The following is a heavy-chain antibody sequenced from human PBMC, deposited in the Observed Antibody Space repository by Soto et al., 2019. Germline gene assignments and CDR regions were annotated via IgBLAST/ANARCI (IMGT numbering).Heavy chain of an antibody. D-gene: IGHD3-16*01. Sequence: QVQLVESGGGVVQPGTSLRLSCVGSGFTFRSYVIHWVRQAPGKGLEWVALTSYDGSNNFYCDSVKVRFTISRHNSRNTVELQMDSLRFEDTALYYCARWGTTGGLDVWGQGTLVSVSS. CDR3: ARWGTTGGLDV. CDR2: TSYDGSNN. V-gene: IGHV3-33*05. CDR1: GFTFRSYV. J-gene: IGHJ4*02.